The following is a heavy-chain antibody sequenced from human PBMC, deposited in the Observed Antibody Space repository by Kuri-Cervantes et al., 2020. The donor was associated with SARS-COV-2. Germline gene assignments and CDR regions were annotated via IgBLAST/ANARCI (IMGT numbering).Heavy chain of an antibody. CDR3: ARDMGAIVLVRRDWFDP. J-gene: IGHJ5*02. D-gene: IGHD2-8*01. CDR1: GFTFSGYA. V-gene: IGHV3-30*04. CDR2: VSYDGSDN. Sequence: GGSLRLSCATSGFTFSGYAMHWVRQAPGKGPEWVAVVSYDGSDNDYADSVKGRFTISRDNSKYTLYLQMNSLRVEDTAVYYCARDMGAIVLVRRDWFDPWGPGTLVTVSS.